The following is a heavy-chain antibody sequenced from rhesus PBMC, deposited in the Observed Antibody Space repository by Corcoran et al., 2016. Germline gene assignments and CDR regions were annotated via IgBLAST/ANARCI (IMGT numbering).Heavy chain of an antibody. CDR3: ARDTTEYFEF. CDR2: ISIGRDT. Sequence: VEQLVESGGGLVQPGASLRLSCAASEFTFSSYDMHWVRQAPGKGLEWVSAISIGRDTYYPDSVKGRFTYSRDNAKNSLYLQMNSLRAEDTAVYYCARDTTEYFEFWGQGALVTVSS. J-gene: IGHJ1*01. D-gene: IGHD4-29*01. V-gene: IGHV3-132*01. CDR1: EFTFSSYD.